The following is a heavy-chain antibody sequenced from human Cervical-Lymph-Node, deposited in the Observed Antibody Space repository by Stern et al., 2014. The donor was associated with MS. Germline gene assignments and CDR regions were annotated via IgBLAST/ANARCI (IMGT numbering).Heavy chain of an antibody. CDR3: ARDASWIQLWSYFDY. D-gene: IGHD5-18*01. Sequence: VQLVQSGGGVVQPGRSLRLSCAASGFTFSDYGMHWVRQAPGKGLEGGAFIWYDGTKKYYADSVKGRFTISRDNSNNTLYLQMNSLRAEDTAVYYCARDASWIQLWSYFDYWGQGTLVTVSS. V-gene: IGHV3-33*01. J-gene: IGHJ4*02. CDR2: IWYDGTKK. CDR1: GFTFSDYG.